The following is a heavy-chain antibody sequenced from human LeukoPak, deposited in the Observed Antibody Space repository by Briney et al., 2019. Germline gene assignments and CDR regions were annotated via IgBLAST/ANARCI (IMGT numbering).Heavy chain of an antibody. CDR1: GYTFINHV. V-gene: IGHV1-3*01. J-gene: IGHJ4*02. Sequence: ASVKVSCKTSGYTFINHVVHWVRQAPGQRLEWMGWIKPGNGDTKYSQKFQGRVTITSDTSANTGYLELRSLTSEDTAVYYRARDLLSDSDTYYDYWGQGTLVAVSS. CDR3: ARDLLSDSDTYYDY. D-gene: IGHD3-3*01. CDR2: IKPGNGDT.